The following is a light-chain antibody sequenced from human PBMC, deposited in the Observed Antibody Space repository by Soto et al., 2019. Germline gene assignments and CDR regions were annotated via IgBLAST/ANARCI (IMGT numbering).Light chain of an antibody. CDR1: SSNIGSNT. CDR3: AAWDDSLNGPRYV. V-gene: IGLV1-44*01. J-gene: IGLJ1*01. Sequence: QSFLTQPPSASGTPGRRVTISCSGSSSNIGSNTVNWYQQLPGTAPKLLIYSNNQRPSGVPDRFSGSKSGTSASLAISGLQSEDEADYYCAAWDDSLNGPRYVFGTGTKVTVL. CDR2: SNN.